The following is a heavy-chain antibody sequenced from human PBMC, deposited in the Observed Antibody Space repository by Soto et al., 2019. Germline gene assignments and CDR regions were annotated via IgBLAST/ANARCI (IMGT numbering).Heavy chain of an antibody. Sequence: QVQLVESGGGVVQPGASLRLSCVGSGFTFRSYVIHWVRQAPGKGLEWVARTSDDGSNKYYDDSVKGRFTISRDNSRNTVDLHMDSLRLEDTALYYCARWGTTGGLDVWGQGTLVSVSS. CDR1: GFTFRSYV. CDR2: TSDDGSNK. CDR3: ARWGTTGGLDV. J-gene: IGHJ4*02. V-gene: IGHV3-30*19. D-gene: IGHD3-16*01.